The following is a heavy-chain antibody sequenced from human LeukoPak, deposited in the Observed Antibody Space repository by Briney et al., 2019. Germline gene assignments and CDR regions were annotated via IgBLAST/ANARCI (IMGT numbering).Heavy chain of an antibody. CDR2: ISINGDET. D-gene: IGHD2-2*01. CDR1: GITFSAHF. J-gene: IGHJ4*02. V-gene: IGHV3-64*04. CDR3: AREVLIVVEPAANTIDY. Sequence: GGSLRLSCSASGITFSAHFMHWVRQAPGKGLEYVSSISINGDETFYAESVKGRFTVSRDNAKNSLFLQMNSLRVEDTAVYFCAREVLIVVEPAANTIDYWGQGTRVTVSS.